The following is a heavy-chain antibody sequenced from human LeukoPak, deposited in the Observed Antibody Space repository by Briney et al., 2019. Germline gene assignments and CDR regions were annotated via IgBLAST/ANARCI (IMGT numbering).Heavy chain of an antibody. CDR3: AKAGGFMVWNEADYYGMDV. V-gene: IGHV3-49*03. Sequence: PGGSLRLSCAASGFTFGDYAMSWFRQAPGKGLEWVGFIRSKAFGGTTEHAASVKGRFTISRDDSKNTLYLQMNSLRAEDTAVYYCAKAGGFMVWNEADYYGMDVWGQGTTVTVSS. CDR1: GFTFGDYA. CDR2: IRSKAFGGTT. D-gene: IGHD1-1*01. J-gene: IGHJ6*02.